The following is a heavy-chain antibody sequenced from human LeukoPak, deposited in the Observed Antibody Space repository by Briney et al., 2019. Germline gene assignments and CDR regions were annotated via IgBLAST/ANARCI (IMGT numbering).Heavy chain of an antibody. Sequence: PGGSLTLSCAASGFTFSSYAMSWVRQAPGKELEWVSAISGSGDSTYYADSVKGRFTISRDNSKNTLYLQMNSPRAEDTAVYYCAKERSDPEAESWFDPWGQGTLVTVSS. V-gene: IGHV3-23*01. CDR3: AKERSDPEAESWFDP. CDR1: GFTFSSYA. CDR2: ISGSGDST. J-gene: IGHJ5*02. D-gene: IGHD6-25*01.